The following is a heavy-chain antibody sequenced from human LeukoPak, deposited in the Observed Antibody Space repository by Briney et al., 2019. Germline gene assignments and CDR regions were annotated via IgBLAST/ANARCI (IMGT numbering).Heavy chain of an antibody. D-gene: IGHD6-13*01. CDR3: AALLESGCHSSSPYYFDY. CDR1: GFTFTSSA. Sequence: GASVKVSCKASGFTFTSSAVQWVRQARGQRLEWIGWIVVGSGNTNYAQKFQERVTITRDMSTSTAYMELSSLRSEDTAVYYCAALLESGCHSSSPYYFDYWGQGTLVTVSS. J-gene: IGHJ4*02. CDR2: IVVGSGNT. V-gene: IGHV1-58*01.